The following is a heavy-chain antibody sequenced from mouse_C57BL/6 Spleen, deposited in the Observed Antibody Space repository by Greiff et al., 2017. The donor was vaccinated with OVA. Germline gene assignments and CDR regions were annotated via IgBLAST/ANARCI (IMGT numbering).Heavy chain of an antibody. CDR2: INPSNGGT. CDR1: GYTFTSYW. J-gene: IGHJ3*01. Sequence: QVQLKQPGTELVKPGASVKLSCKASGYTFTSYWMHWVKQRPGQGLEWIGNINPSNGGTNYNEKFKSKATLTVDKSSSTAYMQLSSLTSEDSAVYYCARGSPIYYDYDEAWFAYWGQGTLVTVSA. V-gene: IGHV1-53*01. D-gene: IGHD2-4*01. CDR3: ARGSPIYYDYDEAWFAY.